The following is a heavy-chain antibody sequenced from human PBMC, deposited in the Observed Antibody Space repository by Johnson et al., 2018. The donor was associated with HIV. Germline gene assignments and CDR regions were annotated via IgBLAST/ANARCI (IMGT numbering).Heavy chain of an antibody. Sequence: QVLLVESGGGVVQPGGSLRLSCAASGFTFSSYGMHWVRQAPGKGLEWVAFIRYDGSNKYYADSVKGRFTISRDNSKNTLYLQMNSLRAEDTAVYYCAKVSGYYDSLSAGWAFDIWGQGTMVTVSS. CDR2: IRYDGSNK. J-gene: IGHJ3*02. V-gene: IGHV3-30*02. CDR1: GFTFSSYG. D-gene: IGHD3-22*01. CDR3: AKVSGYYDSLSAGWAFDI.